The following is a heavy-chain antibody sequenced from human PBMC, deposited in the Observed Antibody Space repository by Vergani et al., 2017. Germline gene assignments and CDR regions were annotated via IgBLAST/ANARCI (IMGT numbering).Heavy chain of an antibody. Sequence: QVQLVQSGAEVKKPGASVKVSCKASGYTFTSYYMHWVRQAPGQGLEWMGIINPSGGSTSYAQKFQGRVTMTRDTSKSTVYMELSSLRSEDTAVYYCARVSCSSTSCYEHGMDVWGQGTTVTVSS. J-gene: IGHJ6*02. V-gene: IGHV1-46*01. D-gene: IGHD2-2*01. CDR1: GYTFTSYY. CDR2: INPSGGST. CDR3: ARVSCSSTSCYEHGMDV.